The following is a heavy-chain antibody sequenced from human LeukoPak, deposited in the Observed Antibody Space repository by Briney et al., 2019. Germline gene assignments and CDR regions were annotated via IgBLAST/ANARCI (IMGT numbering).Heavy chain of an antibody. CDR1: GGSISSGGYY. V-gene: IGHV4-30-2*01. CDR2: IYHSGST. CDR3: ARGKAAAGYFDY. J-gene: IGHJ4*02. D-gene: IGHD6-13*01. Sequence: TLSLTCTVSGGSISSGGYYWSWIRQPPGKGLEWIGYIYHSGSTYYNPSLKSRVTISVDRSKNQFSLKLSSVTAADTAVYYCARGKAAAGYFDYWGQGTLVTVSS.